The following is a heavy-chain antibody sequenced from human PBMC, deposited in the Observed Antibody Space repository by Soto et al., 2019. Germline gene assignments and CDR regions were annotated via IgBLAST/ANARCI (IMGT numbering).Heavy chain of an antibody. CDR1: GGTFSSYA. V-gene: IGHV1-69*13. Sequence: ASVKVSCKASGGTFSSYAISWVRQAPGQGLEWMGGIIPIFGTANYAQKFQGRVTITADESTSTAYMELSSLRSEDTAVYYCARDRGDIVVVPAAIPLDPWGQGTLVTVS. J-gene: IGHJ5*02. D-gene: IGHD2-2*02. CDR2: IIPIFGTA. CDR3: ARDRGDIVVVPAAIPLDP.